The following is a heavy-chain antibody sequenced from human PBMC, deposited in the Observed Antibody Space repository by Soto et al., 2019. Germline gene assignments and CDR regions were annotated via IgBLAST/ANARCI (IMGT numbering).Heavy chain of an antibody. V-gene: IGHV2-5*02. D-gene: IGHD5-12*01. J-gene: IGHJ3*02. CDR3: AHRATGSDAFDI. CDR1: GFSPRISGGG. Sequence: SGPTLVNPTQTPTPTSTLSGFSPRISGGGVGWIRQPPEKAREWFALIYGDDDKRYSPSLKSRLTTPKDTSKNQVVLTMTNMDPVDTATYYCAHRATGSDAFDIWGQGKMVTVSS. CDR2: IYGDDDK.